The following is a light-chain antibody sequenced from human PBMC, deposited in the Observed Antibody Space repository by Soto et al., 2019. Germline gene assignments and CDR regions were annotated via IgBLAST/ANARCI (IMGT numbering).Light chain of an antibody. V-gene: IGKV3-20*01. CDR1: QSVTSSY. Sequence: EIVWTQSPGTVSLSPGERATLSCRASQSVTSSYLAWYQQKPGQAPRLLIYGVSSRATGIPDRFSGSGAGTDFTLTVSRLEPEDFAVYYCQHYGGSPPITFGQGTRLEIK. CDR3: QHYGGSPPIT. CDR2: GVS. J-gene: IGKJ5*01.